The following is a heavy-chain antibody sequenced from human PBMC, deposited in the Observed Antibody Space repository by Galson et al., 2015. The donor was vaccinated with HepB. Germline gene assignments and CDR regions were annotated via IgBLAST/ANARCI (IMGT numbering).Heavy chain of an antibody. CDR1: GGSISSGGYS. J-gene: IGHJ4*02. D-gene: IGHD2-15*01. CDR2: IYHSGST. V-gene: IGHV4-30-2*01. CDR3: ARGGAEVAGDFDY. Sequence: TLSLTCTVSGGSISSGGYSWSWIRQPPGKGLEWIGYIYHSGSTYYNPSLKSRVTISVDRSKNQFSLKLSSVTAADTAVYYCARGGAEVAGDFDYWGQGTLVTVSS.